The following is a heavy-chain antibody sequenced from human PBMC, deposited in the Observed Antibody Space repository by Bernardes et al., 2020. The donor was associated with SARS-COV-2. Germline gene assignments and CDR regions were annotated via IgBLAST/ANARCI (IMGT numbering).Heavy chain of an antibody. CDR2: ISGSGGKT. D-gene: IGHD4-4*01. CDR1: GFTFNTFA. J-gene: IGHJ5*02. Sequence: GGSLRLSCAASGFTFNTFAMNWVRQAPGKGLEWISAISGSGGKTYYADSVKGRFIISRDNSKNTLYLQMNSLRAEDTGVHYCAKDLAYSNHAPVGWFDPWGQGTLVTVSS. CDR3: AKDLAYSNHAPVGWFDP. V-gene: IGHV3-23*01.